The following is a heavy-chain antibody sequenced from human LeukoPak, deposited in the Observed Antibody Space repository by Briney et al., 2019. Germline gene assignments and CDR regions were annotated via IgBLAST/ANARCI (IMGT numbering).Heavy chain of an antibody. Sequence: PSETLSLTCTVSGGSISNYYWNWIRQPAEKGLEWIGRIYTSENTNYNPSLKSRVTMSVDTSKNQLSLKLSSVTAADTAVYYCARGPRVHYFDSSGYYYNYYYYMDVWGKGTTVTVSS. D-gene: IGHD3-22*01. V-gene: IGHV4-4*07. J-gene: IGHJ6*03. CDR2: IYTSENT. CDR3: ARGPRVHYFDSSGYYYNYYYYMDV. CDR1: GGSISNYY.